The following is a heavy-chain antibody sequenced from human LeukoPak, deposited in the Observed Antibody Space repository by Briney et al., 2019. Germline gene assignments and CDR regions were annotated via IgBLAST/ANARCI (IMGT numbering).Heavy chain of an antibody. Sequence: PSETLSLTCAVYGGSFSGYYWSWIRQPPGKGLEWIGEINHSGCTNYNPSLKSRVTISVDTSKNQFSLKLSSVTAADTAVYYCARSLRSRIRFFDYWGQGTLVTVSS. CDR3: ARSLRSRIRFFDY. CDR1: GGSFSGYY. CDR2: INHSGCT. V-gene: IGHV4-34*01. D-gene: IGHD3-3*01. J-gene: IGHJ4*02.